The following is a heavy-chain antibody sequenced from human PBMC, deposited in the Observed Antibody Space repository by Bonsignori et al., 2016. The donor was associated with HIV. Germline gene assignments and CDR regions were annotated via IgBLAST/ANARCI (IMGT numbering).Heavy chain of an antibody. CDR3: TRHLSSWFYFDY. Sequence: QLQLQESGPGVVKSSETLSLTCSVSGDSISSSSYYWGWIRQPPGKGLEYIGSMYNSGSTYFNPSLKSRVTISLDTSKNQFSLRLSSVTAADTAVYYCTRHLSSWFYFDYWGQGTQVIVSS. D-gene: IGHD6-13*01. J-gene: IGHJ4*02. CDR2: MYNSGST. CDR1: GDSISSSSYY. V-gene: IGHV4-39*01.